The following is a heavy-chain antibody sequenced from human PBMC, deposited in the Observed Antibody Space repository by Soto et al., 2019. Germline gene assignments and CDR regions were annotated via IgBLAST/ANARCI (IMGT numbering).Heavy chain of an antibody. V-gene: IGHV1-69*14. CDR3: ARALGNGYDPGDY. Sequence: QVQLVQSGAEVKKPGSSVKVSCKTSGDIFSGYSISWVRQAPGQGLEWMGGIIPIFGTTNYAQRFHGRVTITADKSTSTVYMELYSLKSEDTAVYYCARALGNGYDPGDYWGQGTLVTVSS. CDR1: GDIFSGYS. CDR2: IIPIFGTT. D-gene: IGHD5-18*01. J-gene: IGHJ4*02.